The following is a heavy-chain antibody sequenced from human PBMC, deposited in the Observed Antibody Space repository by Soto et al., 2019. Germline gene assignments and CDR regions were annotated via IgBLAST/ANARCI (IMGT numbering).Heavy chain of an antibody. Sequence: EVQLVESGGGLVKPGGSLRLSCAASGFTFSSYSMNWVRQAPGKGLEWVSSISSSSSYIYYADSVKGRFTISRDNAKNSLYRQMNSLRAEDTAVYYCARGTIFGVVNRPYYYYYYMDVWGKGTTVTVSS. CDR3: ARGTIFGVVNRPYYYYYYMDV. V-gene: IGHV3-21*01. CDR1: GFTFSSYS. CDR2: ISSSSSYI. D-gene: IGHD3-3*01. J-gene: IGHJ6*03.